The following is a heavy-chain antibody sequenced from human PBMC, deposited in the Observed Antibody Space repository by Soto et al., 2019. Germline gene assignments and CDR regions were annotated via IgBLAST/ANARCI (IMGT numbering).Heavy chain of an antibody. CDR2: IYRGGST. CDR1: GFTVSSNY. Sequence: GESLKISCAASGFTVSSNYMSWVRQAPGKGLEWVSVIYRGGSTYYADSVKGRFTISRDNSKNTLYLQMNSLRVEDTAVYYCARDSARGVSSSWHGRYYYYGMDVWGQGTTVTVSS. J-gene: IGHJ6*02. D-gene: IGHD6-13*01. V-gene: IGHV3-66*01. CDR3: ARDSARGVSSSWHGRYYYYGMDV.